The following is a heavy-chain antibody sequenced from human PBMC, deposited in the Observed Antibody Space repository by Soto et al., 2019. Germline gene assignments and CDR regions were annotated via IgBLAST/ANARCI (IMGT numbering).Heavy chain of an antibody. CDR2: IKSKTDGGKT. D-gene: IGHD6-13*01. J-gene: IGHJ4*02. Sequence: EVQLVESGGGLVKPGGSLRLSCEASGFPFSNAWMNWVRQAPGKGPEWVGRIKSKTDGGKTDYDAPVKGRFTISRNDSKNTLYLQMNSLKTEDTAVYYCTTRIAAAGLKFDYWGQGTLVTVSS. CDR1: GFPFSNAW. CDR3: TTRIAAAGLKFDY. V-gene: IGHV3-15*07.